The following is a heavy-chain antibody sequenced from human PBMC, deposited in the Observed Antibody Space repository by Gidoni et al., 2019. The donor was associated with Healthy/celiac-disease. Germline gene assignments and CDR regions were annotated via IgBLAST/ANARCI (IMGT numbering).Heavy chain of an antibody. Sequence: EVQLVESGGGLVQPGRSLRLSCAASGFTFDAYAMHWVRQAPGKGLEWVSGISWNSGSIGYADSVKGRFTISRDNAKNSLYLQMNSLRAEDTALYYCAKSEGSPYYDSSGYYYPFDYWGQGTLVTVSS. V-gene: IGHV3-9*01. CDR1: GFTFDAYA. CDR2: ISWNSGSI. CDR3: AKSEGSPYYDSSGYYYPFDY. D-gene: IGHD3-22*01. J-gene: IGHJ4*02.